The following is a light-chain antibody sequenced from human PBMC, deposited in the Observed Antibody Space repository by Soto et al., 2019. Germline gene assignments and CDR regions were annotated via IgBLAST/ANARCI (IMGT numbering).Light chain of an antibody. CDR1: NSDVGLYDF. CDR3: ISYTSDDVRYV. J-gene: IGLJ1*01. Sequence: QSVLTQPASVSGTPGQSITISCTGSNSDVGLYDFVSWYQHHPGRAPKLIVSEVSHRPSGISNRFSGPKSGNTASLTISGLQSEDEADYYCISYTSDDVRYVFGTGTKVTVL. CDR2: EVS. V-gene: IGLV2-14*01.